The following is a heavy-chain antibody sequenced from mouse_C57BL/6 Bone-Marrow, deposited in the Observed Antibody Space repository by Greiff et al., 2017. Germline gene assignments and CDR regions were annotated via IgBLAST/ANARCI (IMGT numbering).Heavy chain of an antibody. CDR2: ISYDGSN. J-gene: IGHJ3*01. CDR3: ARDDGYYSPWFAY. Sequence: EVKLVESGPGLVKPSQSLSLTCSVTGYSITSGYYWNWIRQFPGNKLEWMGYISYDGSNNYNPSLKNRISITRDTSKNQFFLKLNSVTTVDTATYYCARDDGYYSPWFAYWGQGTLVTVSA. V-gene: IGHV3-6*01. D-gene: IGHD2-3*01. CDR1: GYSITSGYY.